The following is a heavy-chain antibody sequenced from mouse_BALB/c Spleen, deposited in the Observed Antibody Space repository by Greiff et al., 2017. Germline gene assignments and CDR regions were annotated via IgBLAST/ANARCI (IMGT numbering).Heavy chain of an antibody. V-gene: IGHV3-8*02. D-gene: IGHD2-1*01. CDR2: ISYSGST. CDR1: GDSITSGY. Sequence: EVKVVESGPSLVKPSQTLSLTCSVTGDSITSGYWNWIRKFPGNKLEYMGYISYSGSTYYNPSLKSRISITRDTSKNQYYLQLNSVTTEDTATYYCARYGKDAMDYWGQGTSVTVSS. J-gene: IGHJ4*01. CDR3: ARYGKDAMDY.